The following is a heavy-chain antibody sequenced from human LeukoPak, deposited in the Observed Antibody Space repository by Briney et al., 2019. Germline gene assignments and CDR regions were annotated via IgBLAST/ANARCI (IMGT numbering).Heavy chain of an antibody. J-gene: IGHJ4*02. V-gene: IGHV1-46*01. CDR3: ARGTGNYGDPASFDY. D-gene: IGHD4-17*01. CDR2: INPTGTSS. Sequence: ASVKVSCKSSGYTFTRHYLHWVRQAPGQGLEWVGLINPTGTSSWSAQKFQGRVTLTRDMSTSTDYMELRSLRSDDTAVYHCARGTGNYGDPASFDYWGQGTLVTVSS. CDR1: GYTFTRHY.